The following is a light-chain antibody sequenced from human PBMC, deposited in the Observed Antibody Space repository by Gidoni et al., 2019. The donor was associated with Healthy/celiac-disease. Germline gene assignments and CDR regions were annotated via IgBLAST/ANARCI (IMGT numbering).Light chain of an antibody. Sequence: DIQITQSPSSLSASVGDRVTITCRASQSISSYLNWYQQKPGKAPKRLIYAASSLQSGVPSRVSGSGSGTDFTLTISSLQPEDFATYYCQKSYSTPPVTFGQGTRLEIK. CDR2: AAS. V-gene: IGKV1-39*01. J-gene: IGKJ5*01. CDR3: QKSYSTPPVT. CDR1: QSISSY.